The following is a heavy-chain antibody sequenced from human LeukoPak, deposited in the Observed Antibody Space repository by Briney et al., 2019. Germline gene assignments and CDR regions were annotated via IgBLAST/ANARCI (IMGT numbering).Heavy chain of an antibody. CDR2: IYPGDSDT. CDR3: ASMVGLDLTYYYDSSGYKPGHYYYYGMDV. Sequence: HGESLKISCKGSGSNFTNYWIGWVRQMPGKGLEWMGNIYPGDSDTRYSPSFQGQVTISADKSISTAYVQWSSLKASDTAMYYCASMVGLDLTYYYDSSGYKPGHYYYYGMDVWGQGTTVTVSS. J-gene: IGHJ6*02. V-gene: IGHV5-51*01. CDR1: GSNFTNYW. D-gene: IGHD3-22*01.